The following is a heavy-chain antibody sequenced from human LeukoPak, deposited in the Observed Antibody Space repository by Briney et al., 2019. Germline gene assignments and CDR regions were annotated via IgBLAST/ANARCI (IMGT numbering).Heavy chain of an antibody. CDR2: IYYSGST. CDR1: GCSISSSSYY. CDR3: ARRTTVTIDY. D-gene: IGHD4-17*01. V-gene: IGHV4-39*01. Sequence: SETLSLTCTVSGCSISSSSYYWGWIRQPPGKGLEWIGSIYYSGSTYYNPSLKSRVTISVDTSKNQFSLKLSSVTAADTAVYYCARRTTVTIDYWGQGTLVTVSS. J-gene: IGHJ4*02.